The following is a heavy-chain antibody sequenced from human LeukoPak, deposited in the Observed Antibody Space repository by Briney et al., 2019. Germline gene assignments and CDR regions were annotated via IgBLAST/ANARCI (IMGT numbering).Heavy chain of an antibody. CDR2: ISSSGSTI. J-gene: IGHJ4*02. CDR3: ARGTIFGVDNGAMDY. CDR1: GFTFDSYE. V-gene: IGHV3-48*03. Sequence: GGSLRLPCAASGFTFDSYEMNWVRQAPGKGLEWVSYISSSGSTIYFAEYVKGRFAISRDNAKKSLDLQMNSLRAEDTAVYYCARGTIFGVDNGAMDYWGQGTLVTVSS. D-gene: IGHD3-3*01.